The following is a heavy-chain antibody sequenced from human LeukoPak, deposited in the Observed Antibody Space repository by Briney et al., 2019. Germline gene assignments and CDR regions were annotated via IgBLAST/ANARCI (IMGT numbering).Heavy chain of an antibody. J-gene: IGHJ6*03. CDR2: ISAYNGNT. V-gene: IGHV1-18*01. CDR1: GYTFTSYG. CDR3: ARASGILAPDQRYFDWLFPDNYYYYMDV. Sequence: ASVKVSCKASGYTFTSYGISWVRQAPGQGLEWMGWISAYNGNTNYAQKLQGRVTMTTDTSTSTAYMELRSLRSDDTAVYYCARASGILAPDQRYFDWLFPDNYYYYMDVWGKGTTVTVSS. D-gene: IGHD3-9*01.